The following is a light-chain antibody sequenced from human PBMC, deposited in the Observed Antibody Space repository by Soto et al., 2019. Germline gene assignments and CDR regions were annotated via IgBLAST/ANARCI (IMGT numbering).Light chain of an antibody. CDR2: DAS. V-gene: IGKV1-5*01. CDR3: QQYNSYPNT. CDR1: QSVSSW. Sequence: IQMTQSPSTLSASVGDRVTITCRASQSVSSWLAWYQQKPGKAPKLLIYDASNLESGVPSTFGGSGSGTEFTLTISSLQPDDVATYFCQQYNSYPNTFXQGTRMEIK. J-gene: IGKJ5*01.